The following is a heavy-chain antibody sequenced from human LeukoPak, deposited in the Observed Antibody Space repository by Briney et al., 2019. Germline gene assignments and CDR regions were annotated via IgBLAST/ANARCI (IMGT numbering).Heavy chain of an antibody. V-gene: IGHV3-23*01. CDR3: AKDRVSRNYYDSSGYSY. D-gene: IGHD3-22*01. CDR2: ISGSGGST. J-gene: IGHJ4*02. CDR1: GFTLSSYA. Sequence: GGSLRLSCAASGFTLSSYAMSWVRQAPGKGLEWVSAISGSGGSTYYADSVKGRFTISRDNSKNTLYLQMNSLRAEDTAVYYCAKDRVSRNYYDSSGYSYWGQGTLVTVSS.